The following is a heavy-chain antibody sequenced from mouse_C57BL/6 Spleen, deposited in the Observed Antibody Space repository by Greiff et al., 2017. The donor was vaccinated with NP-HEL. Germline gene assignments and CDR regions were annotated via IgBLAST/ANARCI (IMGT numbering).Heavy chain of an antibody. D-gene: IGHD3-2*02. CDR3: ARSDSSGYYAMDY. CDR2: IDPANGNT. Sequence: VQLQQSVAELVRPGASVKLSCTASGFNIKNTYMHWVKQRPEQGLEWIGRIDPANGNTTYAPKFQGKATITADPSSNTAYLQLSSLTSEDTAIYYCARSDSSGYYAMDYWGQGTSVTVSS. V-gene: IGHV14-3*01. J-gene: IGHJ4*01. CDR1: GFNIKNTY.